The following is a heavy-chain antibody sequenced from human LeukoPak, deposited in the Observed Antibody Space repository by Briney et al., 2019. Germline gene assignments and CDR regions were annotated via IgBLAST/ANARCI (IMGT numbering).Heavy chain of an antibody. V-gene: IGHV1-2*02. CDR2: INPNSGGT. CDR3: AVWESSGYYPHRVDY. Sequence: ASVNVSCKASGYTFTGYYMHWVRQAPGQGLEWMGWINPNSGGTNYAQKFQGRVTMTRDTSISTAYVELSRLRSDDTAVYYCAVWESSGYYPHRVDYWGQGTLVTVSS. D-gene: IGHD3-22*01. J-gene: IGHJ4*02. CDR1: GYTFTGYY.